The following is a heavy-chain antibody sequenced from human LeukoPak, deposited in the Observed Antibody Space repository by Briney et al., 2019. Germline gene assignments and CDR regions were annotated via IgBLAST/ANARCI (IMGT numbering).Heavy chain of an antibody. CDR2: ISSSSSYI. CDR1: VFTFSSYR. Sequence: GGSLRLSCAASVFTFSSYRMNCVRQAPGKALEWVSSISSSSSYIYYADSVKGRFTISRDNAKNSLYLQMNSLRAEDTAVYYCARSREGYCSSTSCYGTQYYFDYWGQGTLVTVSS. CDR3: ARSREGYCSSTSCYGTQYYFDY. D-gene: IGHD2-2*01. J-gene: IGHJ4*02. V-gene: IGHV3-21*01.